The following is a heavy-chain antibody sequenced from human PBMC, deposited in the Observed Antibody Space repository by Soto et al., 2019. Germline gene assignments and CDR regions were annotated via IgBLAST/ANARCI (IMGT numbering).Heavy chain of an antibody. CDR1: GGSISSDDYY. V-gene: IGHV4-30-4*01. Sequence: PSETLSLTCTVSGGSISSDDYYWSWIRQPPGKGLEWIGYIYYSGRTDYNPSLKSRVVISIDTSKNQFSLILSSMSATDTAVYYCARELSNSPDYFDPWGQGTLVTVSS. CDR2: IYYSGRT. J-gene: IGHJ4*02. CDR3: ARELSNSPDYFDP. D-gene: IGHD6-6*01.